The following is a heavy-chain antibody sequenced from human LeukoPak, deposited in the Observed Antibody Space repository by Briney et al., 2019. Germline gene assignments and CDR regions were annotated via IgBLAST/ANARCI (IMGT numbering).Heavy chain of an antibody. CDR3: AKDPGYCSGGSCYYFDY. D-gene: IGHD2-15*01. CDR2: ISGSGGST. V-gene: IGHV3-23*01. Sequence: GGSLRLSCAASGFTFSSYAMSWVRQAPGKGLEWVSAISGSGGSTYYADSVKGRFTISRDNSKNTLYLQMNSLRAEDTAVYYCAKDPGYCSGGSCYYFDYWGQGTLVTVSS. CDR1: GFTFSSYA. J-gene: IGHJ4*02.